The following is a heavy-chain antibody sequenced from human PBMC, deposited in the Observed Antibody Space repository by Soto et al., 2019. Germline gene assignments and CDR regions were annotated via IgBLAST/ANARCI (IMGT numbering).Heavy chain of an antibody. Sequence: EVQMLESGGGLVQPGGSRRLSCAASGFTFSNYAMTWVRQAPGMGLEWVSSISGSGGSTYYADSVKGRFTISRDNSKDTVYLQMTSLRAEATALYSCATRASCLSADCREDYFGMDVSGHGTTDTVSS. V-gene: IGHV3-23*01. J-gene: IGHJ6*02. CDR2: ISGSGGST. CDR1: GFTFSNYA. D-gene: IGHD2-21*02. CDR3: ATRASCLSADCREDYFGMDV.